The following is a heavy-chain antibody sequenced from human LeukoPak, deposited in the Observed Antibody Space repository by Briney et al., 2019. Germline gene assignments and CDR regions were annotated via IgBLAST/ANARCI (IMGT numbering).Heavy chain of an antibody. CDR2: MNPNSGNT. Sequence: ASVKVSCKASAYTFTSYGISWVRQAPGQGLEWMGWMNPNSGNTGYAQKFQGRVTMTRNTSISTAYMELSSLRSEDTAVYYCARARRIQLWFYWYFDLWGRGTLVTVSS. J-gene: IGHJ2*01. CDR1: AYTFTSYG. CDR3: ARARRIQLWFYWYFDL. D-gene: IGHD5-18*01. V-gene: IGHV1-8*02.